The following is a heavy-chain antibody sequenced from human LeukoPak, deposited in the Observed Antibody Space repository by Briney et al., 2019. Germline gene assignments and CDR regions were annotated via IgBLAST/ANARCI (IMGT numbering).Heavy chain of an antibody. CDR3: ARGSNIVATEKAFDI. CDR2: ISAYNGKT. Sequence: ASVKVSCKASGFTFTSYGISWLRQAPGQGLEWVGWISAYNGKTNYAQNLQSRVTMTTDTSTSTAYMELRSLRSDDTAVYYCARGSNIVATEKAFDIWGQGTKVTVAS. D-gene: IGHD5-12*01. CDR1: GFTFTSYG. J-gene: IGHJ3*02. V-gene: IGHV1-18*01.